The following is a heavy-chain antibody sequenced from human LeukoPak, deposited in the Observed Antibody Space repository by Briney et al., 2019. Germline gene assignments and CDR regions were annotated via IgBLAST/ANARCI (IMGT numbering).Heavy chain of an antibody. D-gene: IGHD3-22*01. Sequence: SVKVSCKASGGTFSSYAISWVRQAPGQGLEWMGGIIPIFGTENYAQKFQGRVTITADESTSTAYMELSSLRSEDTAVYYCARDIGYYDSRKESYPPFQHWGQGTLVTVSS. CDR2: IIPIFGTE. V-gene: IGHV1-69*01. J-gene: IGHJ1*01. CDR3: ARDIGYYDSRKESYPPFQH. CDR1: GGTFSSYA.